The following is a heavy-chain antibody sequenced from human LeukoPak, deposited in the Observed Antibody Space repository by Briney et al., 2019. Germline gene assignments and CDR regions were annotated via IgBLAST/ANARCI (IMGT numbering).Heavy chain of an antibody. CDR1: GFTFSSYA. CDR3: ARSPKRGYSGYGLDY. Sequence: GGSLRLSCAASGFTFSSYAMLWVRQAPGKGLEWVAVISYDGSNKYYADSVKGRFTISRDNSKNTLYLQMNSLRAEDTAVYYCARSPKRGYSGYGLDYWGQGTLVTVSS. V-gene: IGHV3-30-3*01. J-gene: IGHJ4*02. D-gene: IGHD5-12*01. CDR2: ISYDGSNK.